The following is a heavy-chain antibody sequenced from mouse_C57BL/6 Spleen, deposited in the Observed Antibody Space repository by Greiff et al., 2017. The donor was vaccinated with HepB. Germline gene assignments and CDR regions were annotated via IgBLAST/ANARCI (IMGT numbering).Heavy chain of an antibody. Sequence: EVMLVESGGGLVQPGGSLKLSCAASGFTFSDYGMAWVRQAPRKGPEWVAFISNLAYSIYYADTVTGRFTISRENAKNTLYLEMSSLRSEDTAMYYCARWITTAGYAMDYWCQGTSVTVSS. D-gene: IGHD1-2*01. CDR1: GFTFSDYG. V-gene: IGHV5-15*01. CDR3: ARWITTAGYAMDY. CDR2: ISNLAYSI. J-gene: IGHJ4*01.